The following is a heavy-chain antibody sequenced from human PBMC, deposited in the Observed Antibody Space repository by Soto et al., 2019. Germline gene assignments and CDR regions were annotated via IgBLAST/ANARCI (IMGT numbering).Heavy chain of an antibody. J-gene: IGHJ4*02. CDR2: ISSSSSSI. CDR1: GFTFSSHS. CDR3: ARGGAAGTPTKYFFDY. Sequence: EVQLVESGGGLEQPGGSLRLSCAASGFTFSSHSMNWVRQAPGKGLEWVSYISSSSSSIYYADSVKGRFTISRDNAKNSLYLQMNSLRADEDTAVYYCARGGAAGTPTKYFFDYWGQGTLVTVSS. D-gene: IGHD6-13*01. V-gene: IGHV3-48*01.